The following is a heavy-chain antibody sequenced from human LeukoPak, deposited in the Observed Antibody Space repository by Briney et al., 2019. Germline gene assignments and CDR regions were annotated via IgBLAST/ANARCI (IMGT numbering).Heavy chain of an antibody. CDR2: IYYSGST. Sequence: SETLSLTCTVSGGSISSCYWSWIRQPPGQGLEWIGYIYYSGSTNYNPSLKSRVTISVDTSKNQFSLKLSSVTAADTAVYYCARDRSSGWYGWFDPWGQGTLVTVSS. CDR3: ARDRSSGWYGWFDP. J-gene: IGHJ5*02. D-gene: IGHD6-19*01. V-gene: IGHV4-59*01. CDR1: GGSISSCY.